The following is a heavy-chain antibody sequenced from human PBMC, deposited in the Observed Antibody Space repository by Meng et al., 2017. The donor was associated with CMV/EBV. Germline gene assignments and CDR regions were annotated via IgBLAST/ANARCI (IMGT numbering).Heavy chain of an antibody. CDR1: GFTFSSYA. V-gene: IGHV3-20*01. Sequence: GGSLRLSCAASGFTFSSYAMSWVRQAPGKGLEWVSGINWNGGSTGYADSVKGRFTISRDNAKNSLYLQMNSLRAEDTALYHCARVGYSGSYYDDAFDIWGQGTMVTVSS. J-gene: IGHJ3*02. D-gene: IGHD1-26*01. CDR3: ARVGYSGSYYDDAFDI. CDR2: INWNGGST.